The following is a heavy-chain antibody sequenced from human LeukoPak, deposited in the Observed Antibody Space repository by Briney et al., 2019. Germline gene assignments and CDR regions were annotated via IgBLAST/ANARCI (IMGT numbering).Heavy chain of an antibody. CDR3: ARRYCSGGSCYHGMGV. J-gene: IGHJ6*02. CDR1: GYSFTSYW. D-gene: IGHD2-15*01. CDR2: IYPGDSDT. Sequence: PGESLKISCKGSGYSFTSYWIGWVRQMPGKGLEWMGIIYPGDSDTRYSPSFQGQVTISADKSISTAYLRWSSLKASDTAMYYCARRYCSGGSCYHGMGVWGQGTTVTVSS. V-gene: IGHV5-51*01.